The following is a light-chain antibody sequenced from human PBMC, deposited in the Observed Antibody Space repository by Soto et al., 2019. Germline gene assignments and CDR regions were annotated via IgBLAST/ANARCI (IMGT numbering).Light chain of an antibody. Sequence: DIQMTQSPSTLSASAGDRVTITCRASQSISTWLAWYQQKPGKAPKLLIYGASSLASGVPSRFSGSGSGTEFTLTISSLQPDDFATYYCQQYDSYSYTFGQGTRLEIK. V-gene: IGKV1-5*01. CDR2: GAS. J-gene: IGKJ5*01. CDR1: QSISTW. CDR3: QQYDSYSYT.